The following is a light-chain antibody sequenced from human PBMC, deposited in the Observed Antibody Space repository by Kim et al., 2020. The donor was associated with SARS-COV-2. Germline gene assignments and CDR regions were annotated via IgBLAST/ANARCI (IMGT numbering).Light chain of an antibody. Sequence: ASVGDRVTITCRAAQSITSYLNWYQQKPGKAPKLLIYAASTLQSGVPSRFSGSGSGTDFTLTISSLQAEDFATYYCQQSYSSPWTFGQGTKVDIK. CDR1: QSITSY. CDR2: AAS. CDR3: QQSYSSPWT. V-gene: IGKV1-39*01. J-gene: IGKJ1*01.